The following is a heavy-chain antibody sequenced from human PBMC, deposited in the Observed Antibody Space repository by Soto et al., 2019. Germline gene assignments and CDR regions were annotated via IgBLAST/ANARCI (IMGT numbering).Heavy chain of an antibody. D-gene: IGHD3-3*01. CDR3: ARAVFGVVIRSPRLDP. CDR2: IYYSGST. CDR1: GGSISSYY. V-gene: IGHV4-59*01. Sequence: SLTCTVSGGSISSYYWSWIRQPPGKGLEWIGYIYYSGSTNYNPSLKSRVTISVDTSKNQFSLKLSSVTAADTAVYYCARAVFGVVIRSPRLDPWGQGTMVTVSS. J-gene: IGHJ5*02.